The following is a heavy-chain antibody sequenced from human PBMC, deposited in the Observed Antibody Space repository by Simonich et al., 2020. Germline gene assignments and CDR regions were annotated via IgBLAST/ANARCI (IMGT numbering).Heavy chain of an antibody. CDR3: ARVGYSNYYYYGMDV. Sequence: QVQLQESGPGLVKPSETLSLTCAVSGYSISSGYYWGWIRQPPVKGLEWIGIIYHSGSTSYNPSPKSRVTISVDTSKNQFSLKLSSVTAADTAVYYCARVGYSNYYYYGMDVWGQGTTVTVSS. J-gene: IGHJ6*02. CDR1: GYSISSGYY. D-gene: IGHD6-13*01. CDR2: IYHSGST. V-gene: IGHV4-38-2*01.